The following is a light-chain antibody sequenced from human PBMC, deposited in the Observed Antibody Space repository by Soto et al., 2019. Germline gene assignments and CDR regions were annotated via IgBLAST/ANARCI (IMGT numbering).Light chain of an antibody. J-gene: IGLJ1*01. CDR1: SGYSNYK. V-gene: IGLV9-49*01. CDR2: VGTGGIVG. Sequence: QSVLTQPPSASASLGASVTLTCTLSSGYSNYKVDWYQQRPGKGPRFVMRVGTGGIVGSKGDGIPDRFSVLGSGLNRDLTIKNIQEEDQSDYHGGEDHGSGSSFVYVFGAGTKLTVL. CDR3: GEDHGSGSSFVYV.